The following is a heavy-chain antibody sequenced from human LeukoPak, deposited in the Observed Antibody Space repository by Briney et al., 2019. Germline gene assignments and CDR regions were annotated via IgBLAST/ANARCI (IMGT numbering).Heavy chain of an antibody. J-gene: IGHJ6*02. Sequence: SETLSLTCAVYGGSFSGYYWSWIRQPPGKGLEWIGEINHSGSTNYNPSLKSRVTISVDTSKNQFSLKLSSVTAADTAVYYCARRIRGYSYGPYYYGMDVWGQGTTVTVSS. CDR3: ARRIRGYSYGPYYYGMDV. CDR1: GGSFSGYY. D-gene: IGHD5-18*01. V-gene: IGHV4-34*01. CDR2: INHSGST.